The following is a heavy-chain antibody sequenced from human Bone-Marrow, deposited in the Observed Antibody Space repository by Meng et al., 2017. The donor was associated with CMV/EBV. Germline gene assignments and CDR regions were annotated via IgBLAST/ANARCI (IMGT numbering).Heavy chain of an antibody. V-gene: IGHV3-30-3*02. D-gene: IGHD3-3*01. J-gene: IGHJ4*02. CDR1: GFTFSNYA. CDR3: AKTEARNFWSGYLDY. Sequence: GESLKISCAASGFTFSNYALHWVRQAPGKGLEWVAVVSNDGSNKYYADSVQGRFTISRDNSKNTLHLLMGRLRVEDTAVYYCAKTEARNFWSGYLDYWGQGAQVTVSS. CDR2: VSNDGSNK.